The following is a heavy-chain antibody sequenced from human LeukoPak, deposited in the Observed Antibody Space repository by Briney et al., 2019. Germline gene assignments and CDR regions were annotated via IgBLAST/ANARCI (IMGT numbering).Heavy chain of an antibody. CDR1: GFPFSDDW. CDR3: AKSMVRGVIRSFPLDC. CDR2: ISGSGGST. J-gene: IGHJ4*02. Sequence: GGSLRLSCAASGFPFSDDWMSWVRQAPGKGLEWVSAISGSGGSTYYADSVKGQFTISRDNSKNTLYLQMNSLRAEDTAVYYCAKSMVRGVIRSFPLDCWGQGTLVTVSS. D-gene: IGHD3-10*01. V-gene: IGHV3-23*01.